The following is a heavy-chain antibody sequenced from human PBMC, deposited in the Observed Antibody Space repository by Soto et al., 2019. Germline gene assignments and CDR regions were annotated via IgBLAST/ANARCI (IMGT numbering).Heavy chain of an antibody. V-gene: IGHV4-59*08. D-gene: IGHD3-16*01. CDR3: ARRAATAYTFDY. CDR2: IFSSGST. J-gene: IGHJ4*02. Sequence: SETLSLTCTVAGGSMSAYYWSWIRQPPGKGLEWIGYIFSSGSTNSNPSLKSRVTISVDTSQNQFSLRLSSVTAADSAVYFCARRAATAYTFDYWGQGILVTVSS. CDR1: GGSMSAYY.